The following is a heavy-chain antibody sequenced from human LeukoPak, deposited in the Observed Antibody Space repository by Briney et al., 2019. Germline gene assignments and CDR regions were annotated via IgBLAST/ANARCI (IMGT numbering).Heavy chain of an antibody. D-gene: IGHD5-24*01. CDR2: IIPIFGTA. CDR1: GGTFSSYA. J-gene: IGHJ4*02. Sequence: SVKVPCKASGGTFSSYAISWVRQAPGQGLEWMGGIIPIFGTANYAQKFQGRVTITADESTSTAYMELSSLRSEDTAVYYCARDSWEEVATIRFDYWGQGTLVTVSS. V-gene: IGHV1-69*13. CDR3: ARDSWEEVATIRFDY.